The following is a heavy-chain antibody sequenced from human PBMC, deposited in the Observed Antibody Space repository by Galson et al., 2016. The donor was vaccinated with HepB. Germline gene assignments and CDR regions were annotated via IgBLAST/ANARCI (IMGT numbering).Heavy chain of an antibody. CDR1: EFTFSSYS. V-gene: IGHV3-21*01. CDR2: ITSSSSSI. CDR3: ARFSDERGQGKSHRADYYYYMDV. J-gene: IGHJ6*03. D-gene: IGHD1-14*01. Sequence: SLRLSCAASEFTFSSYSMNWVRQAPGKGLEWVSSITSSSSSINYADSVKGRFTISRDNAKKSLYLQMNSLRAEDTAVYYCARFSDERGQGKSHRADYYYYMDVWGKGTTVTVSS.